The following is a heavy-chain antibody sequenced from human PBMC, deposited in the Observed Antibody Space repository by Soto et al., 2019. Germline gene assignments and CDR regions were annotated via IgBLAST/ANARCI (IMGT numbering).Heavy chain of an antibody. CDR2: IIPIFGTA. CDR3: ASTPYDSSGYPTYYYYGMDV. D-gene: IGHD3-22*01. J-gene: IGHJ6*02. V-gene: IGHV1-69*01. CDR1: GGTFSSYA. Sequence: QVQLVQSGAEVKKPGSSVKVSCKASGGTFSSYAISWVRQAPGQGLEWMGGIIPIFGTANYAQKFQGRVTMTADESTSTAYMELSSLRSEDTAVYYCASTPYDSSGYPTYYYYGMDVWGQGTTVTVSS.